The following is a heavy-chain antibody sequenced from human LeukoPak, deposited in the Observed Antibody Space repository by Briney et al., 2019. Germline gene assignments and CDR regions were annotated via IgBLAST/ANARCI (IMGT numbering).Heavy chain of an antibody. CDR3: ARDCSTSCYTRSYAFDI. Sequence: ASVKVSCKASGHTFTGYYMHWVRQAPGQGLEWMGWINPNSGGTNYAQKFQGRVTMTRDTSISTAYMELSRLRSDDTAVYYCARDCSTSCYTRSYAFDIWGQGTMVTVSS. CDR2: INPNSGGT. V-gene: IGHV1-2*02. D-gene: IGHD2-2*02. CDR1: GHTFTGYY. J-gene: IGHJ3*02.